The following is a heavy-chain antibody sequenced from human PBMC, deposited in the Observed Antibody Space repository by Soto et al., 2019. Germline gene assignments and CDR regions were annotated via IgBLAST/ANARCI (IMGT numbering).Heavy chain of an antibody. CDR1: GYTFTSYG. Sequence: QVQLVQSGAEVKKPGASVKVTCKASGYTFTSYGISWVRQAPGQGLEWMGWISTYYDNTNYAQNLRGRVTMTTDTSTSTAYMELRSLRSDDTAVYYCAKDPPRRYNSGQGLDYWGQGTLVTVSS. CDR2: ISTYYDNT. J-gene: IGHJ4*02. V-gene: IGHV1-18*04. D-gene: IGHD5-18*01. CDR3: AKDPPRRYNSGQGLDY.